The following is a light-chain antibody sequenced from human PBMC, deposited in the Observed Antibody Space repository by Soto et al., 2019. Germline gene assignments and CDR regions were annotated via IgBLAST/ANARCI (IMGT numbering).Light chain of an antibody. CDR1: QGVSRK. CDR3: QQDYTWPIT. CDR2: GAS. J-gene: IGKJ4*01. Sequence: EIVMTQSPATLSVAPGERVTLSCRASQGVSRKLAWYQHKSGQAPRLLISGASTGATGITARFSGSGSGTEFTLTISSLQSEDCAIYYCQQDYTWPITFGGGTKVEI. V-gene: IGKV3-15*01.